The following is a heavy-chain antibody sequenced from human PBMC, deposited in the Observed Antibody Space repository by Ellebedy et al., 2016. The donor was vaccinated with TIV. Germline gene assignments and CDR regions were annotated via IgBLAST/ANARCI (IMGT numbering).Heavy chain of an antibody. CDR1: GFTFSSYA. CDR3: ARDGVLVAVATYYFDY. CDR2: ISYDGSNK. D-gene: IGHD6-19*01. V-gene: IGHV3-30*04. J-gene: IGHJ4*02. Sequence: GGSLRLSCAASGFTFSSYAMHWVRQAPGKGLEWVAVISYDGSNKYYADSVKGRFTISRDNSKNTLYLQMNSLRAEDTAVYYCARDGVLVAVATYYFDYWGQGTLVTVSS.